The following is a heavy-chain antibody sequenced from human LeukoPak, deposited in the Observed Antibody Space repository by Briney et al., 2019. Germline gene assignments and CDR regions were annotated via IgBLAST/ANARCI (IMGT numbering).Heavy chain of an antibody. CDR3: LFRGVIWDFDY. Sequence: ASVKVSCKASGYTFTSYGISRVRQAPGQGLEWMGWISAYNGNTNYAQKLQGRVTMTTDTSTSTAYMELRSLRSDDTAVYYCLFRGVIWDFDYWGQGTLVTVSS. J-gene: IGHJ4*02. D-gene: IGHD3-10*01. CDR1: GYTFTSYG. V-gene: IGHV1-18*01. CDR2: ISAYNGNT.